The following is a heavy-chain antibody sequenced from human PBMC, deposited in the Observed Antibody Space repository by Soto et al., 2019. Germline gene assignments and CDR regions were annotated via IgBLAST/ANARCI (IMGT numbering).Heavy chain of an antibody. J-gene: IGHJ4*02. Sequence: EVQLLESGGGLVQPGGSLRLSCAASGFTFSSFAMSWVRQAPGKGLEWVSTLSGSGGITYYADSVKGRFTISRDNSKNTLYLQRNSLRAEDTAVYYWAKGLRYLENWGQGTLVTVAS. CDR2: LSGSGGIT. CDR1: GFTFSSFA. V-gene: IGHV3-23*01. CDR3: AKGLRYLEN. D-gene: IGHD3-16*01.